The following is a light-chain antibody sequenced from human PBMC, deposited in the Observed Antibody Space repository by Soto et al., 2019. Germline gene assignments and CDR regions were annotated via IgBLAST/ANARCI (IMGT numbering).Light chain of an antibody. CDR2: DVT. CDR1: SSDVGGYNY. V-gene: IGLV2-14*03. J-gene: IGLJ1*01. CDR3: SSYTSSGSHV. Sequence: QSVLTQPASVSGSPGQSITISCTGTSSDVGGYNYVSWFQQHPGKAPKLMIYDVTNQPSGVSNRFSGSKSGYTASLTISGLQAEDEADFYCSSYTSSGSHVFGTGTKLTVL.